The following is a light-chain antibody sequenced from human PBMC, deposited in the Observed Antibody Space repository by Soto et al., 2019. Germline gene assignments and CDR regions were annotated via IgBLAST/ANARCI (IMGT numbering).Light chain of an antibody. Sequence: ETVLTQSPVTLSLSPGERATLSCRASQSINSFLAWYQQRPGQSPRLLIFDASYGPIGIPARFSGSGSGTDFTLTISNLEPDDAGIYYCQQRGNWPLTFGQGTRLEIK. CDR2: DAS. V-gene: IGKV3-11*01. CDR3: QQRGNWPLT. CDR1: QSINSF. J-gene: IGKJ5*01.